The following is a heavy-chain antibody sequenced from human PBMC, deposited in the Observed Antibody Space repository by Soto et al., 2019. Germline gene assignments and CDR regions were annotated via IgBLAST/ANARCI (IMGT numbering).Heavy chain of an antibody. D-gene: IGHD6-19*01. CDR3: GPRGAVADPRGY. CDR2: INHSGST. Sequence: WTWIRQLPGKGLEWIGEINHSGSTNYNPSLKSRVAISVDTSKNQISLNLRSVTAADTAVNYCGPRGAVADPRGYWGQGTLVTVSS. V-gene: IGHV4-34*01. J-gene: IGHJ4*02.